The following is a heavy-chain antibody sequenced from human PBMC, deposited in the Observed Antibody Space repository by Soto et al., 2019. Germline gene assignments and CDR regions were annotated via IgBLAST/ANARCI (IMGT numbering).Heavy chain of an antibody. CDR2: FYYSGSS. V-gene: IGHV4-59*11. Sequence: SETLSLTCTVSVGSIGGRYGGWIRQPPGKGLEWIGYFYYSGSSTSNPSLKSRVTMSADTSKNQLSLKVRSVTAADTAVYYCARVGERWQYLDWFYYFDSWGQGALVTVSS. D-gene: IGHD3-9*01. CDR3: ARVGERWQYLDWFYYFDS. CDR1: VGSIGGRY. J-gene: IGHJ4*02.